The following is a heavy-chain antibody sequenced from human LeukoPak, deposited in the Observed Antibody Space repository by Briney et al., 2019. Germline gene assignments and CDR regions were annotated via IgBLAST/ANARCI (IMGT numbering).Heavy chain of an antibody. J-gene: IGHJ4*02. CDR2: IYPGDSDT. D-gene: IGHD1-26*01. CDR1: GYTFTNNW. V-gene: IGHV5-51*01. Sequence: GESLKISCKGSGYTFTNNWIAWVRQMPGKGLEWMGIIYPGDSDTRYSPSFQGQVTMSADKSISTVYLQWSSLKASDTALYYCARHERGGVGATEFAYWGQGTLVTVSS. CDR3: ARHERGGVGATEFAY.